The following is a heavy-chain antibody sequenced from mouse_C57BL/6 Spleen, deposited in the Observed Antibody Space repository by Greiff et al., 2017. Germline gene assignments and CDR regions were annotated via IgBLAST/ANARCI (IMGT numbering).Heavy chain of an antibody. D-gene: IGHD2-1*01. J-gene: IGHJ4*01. CDR2: INPNNGGT. Sequence: EVQLQQSGPELVKPGASVKMFCKASGYTFTDYNMHWVKQSHGKSLEWIGYINPNNGGTSYNQKFKGKATLTVNKSSSTAYMELRSLTSEDSAVYYCASYFYYAMDYWGQGTSVTVSS. CDR1: GYTFTDYN. V-gene: IGHV1-22*01. CDR3: ASYFYYAMDY.